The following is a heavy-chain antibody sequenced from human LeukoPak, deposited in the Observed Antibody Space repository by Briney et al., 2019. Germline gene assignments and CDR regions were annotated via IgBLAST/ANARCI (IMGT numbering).Heavy chain of an antibody. CDR1: GGSISSGDYY. D-gene: IGHD3-22*01. CDR2: MYYSGST. CDR3: ARPYYYDSRIDP. Sequence: SSETLSLTCTVSGGSISSGDYYWSWIRQPAGKGLEWIAYMYYSGSTYYNPSLKSRVTMSADTSKNQLSLKLSSVTAADTAVYYCARPYYYDSRIDPWGQGILVTVSS. J-gene: IGHJ5*02. V-gene: IGHV4-30-4*01.